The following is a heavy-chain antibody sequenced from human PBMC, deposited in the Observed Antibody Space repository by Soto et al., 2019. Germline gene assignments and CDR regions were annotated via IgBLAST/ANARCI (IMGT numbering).Heavy chain of an antibody. J-gene: IGHJ4*02. CDR2: IYYSGST. CDR1: GGSISSSSYY. D-gene: IGHD2-15*01. V-gene: IGHV4-39*01. Sequence: PSETLSLTCTVSGGSISSSSYYWGWIRQPPGKGLEWIGSIYYSGSTYYNPSLKSRVTISVDTSKNQFSLKLSSVTAADTAVYYCARQELGDGNGGYFDCWSQGTQVPVSS. CDR3: ARQELGDGNGGYFDC.